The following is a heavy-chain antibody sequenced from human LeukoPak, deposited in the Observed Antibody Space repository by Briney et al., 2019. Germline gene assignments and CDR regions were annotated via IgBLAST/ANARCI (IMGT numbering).Heavy chain of an antibody. CDR2: IKQDGSEK. D-gene: IGHD6-13*01. J-gene: IGHJ5*02. CDR1: GVTFSSYW. CDR3: ARLRIANHWFDP. Sequence: GGSLRLSCAASGVTFSSYWMSWVRQAPGKGLEWVANIKQDGSEKYYVDSVKGRFTISRDNAKNSLYLQMNSPRAEDTAVYYCARLRIANHWFDPWGQGTLVTVSS. V-gene: IGHV3-7*01.